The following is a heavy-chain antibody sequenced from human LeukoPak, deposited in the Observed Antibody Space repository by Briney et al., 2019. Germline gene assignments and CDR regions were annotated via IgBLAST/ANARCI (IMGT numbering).Heavy chain of an antibody. CDR3: ARGLNSAIDF. CDR1: GFNFGSYW. CDR2: IRGDGSDK. Sequence: GSLRLSCAASGFNFGSYWMNWARQAPGKGLEWVANIRGDGSDKVYAGSVRGRFTISRDNADNSLYLQMNSLSVDDTAVYYCARGLNSAIDFWGQGTLVTVSS. J-gene: IGHJ4*02. V-gene: IGHV3-7*04.